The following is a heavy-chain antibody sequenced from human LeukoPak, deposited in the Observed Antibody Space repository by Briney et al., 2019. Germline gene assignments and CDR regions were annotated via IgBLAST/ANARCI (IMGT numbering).Heavy chain of an antibody. CDR3: ARRSFTGRFDP. CDR2: INHSGST. V-gene: IGHV4-34*01. D-gene: IGHD3-16*01. CDR1: GGSFSGYY. J-gene: IGHJ5*02. Sequence: PSETLSLTCAVYGGSFSGYYWSWIRQPPGKGLEWIGEINHSGSTNYNPSLKSRVTTSVDTSKNQFSLKLSSVTAADTAVYYCARRSFTGRFDPWGQGTLVTVSS.